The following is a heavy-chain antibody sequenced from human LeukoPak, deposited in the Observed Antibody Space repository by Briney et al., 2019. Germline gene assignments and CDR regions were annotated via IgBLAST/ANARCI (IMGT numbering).Heavy chain of an antibody. D-gene: IGHD5-18*01. J-gene: IGHJ4*02. V-gene: IGHV3-48*03. CDR3: AKDLVDTAMVTFYFDY. CDR1: GFTFSSYE. Sequence: PGGSLRLSCAASGFTFSSYETNWVRQAPGKGLEWVSYISSSGSTIYYADSVKGRFTISRDNAKNSLYLQMNSLRAEDTAVYYCAKDLVDTAMVTFYFDYWGQGTLVTVSS. CDR2: ISSSGSTI.